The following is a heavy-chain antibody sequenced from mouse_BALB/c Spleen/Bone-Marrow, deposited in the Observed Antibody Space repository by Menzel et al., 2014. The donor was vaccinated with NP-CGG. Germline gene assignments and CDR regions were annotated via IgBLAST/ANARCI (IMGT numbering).Heavy chain of an antibody. V-gene: IGHV1-54*01. CDR2: IDPGSGGT. D-gene: IGHD2-4*01. Sequence: QVQLQQSGAELVRPGTSVKVSCKASGYAFTNYLIEWVKQRPGQGLEWIGLIDPGSGGTNYNGKFKGKATLTADKSSSTAYMQLSSLTSDDSAVYFCAREGYDNDGGRSMDYWGQGTSVTVSS. J-gene: IGHJ4*01. CDR1: GYAFTNYL. CDR3: AREGYDNDGGRSMDY.